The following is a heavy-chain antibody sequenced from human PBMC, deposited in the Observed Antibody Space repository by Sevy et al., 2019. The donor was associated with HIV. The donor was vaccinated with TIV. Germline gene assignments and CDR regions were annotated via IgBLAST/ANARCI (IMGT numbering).Heavy chain of an antibody. CDR2: IYQSGNT. J-gene: IGHJ3*02. V-gene: IGHV4-38-2*01. CDR3: VSFGRLLIISGDVFEI. D-gene: IGHD3-9*01. CDR1: AYSVSSAYS. Sequence: SETLSLTCAVSAYSVSSAYSWGWIRQPPGKGLEWIGNIYQSGNTYYNPSLKSRVTISVDTSNNQFSLRLTSVTAADTGVYYCVSFGRLLIISGDVFEIWGQGTMVTVSS.